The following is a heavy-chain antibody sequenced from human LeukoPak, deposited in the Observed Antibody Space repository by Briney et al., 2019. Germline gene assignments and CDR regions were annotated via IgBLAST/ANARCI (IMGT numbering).Heavy chain of an antibody. V-gene: IGHV4-39*01. CDR1: GGSISSSSYY. J-gene: IGHJ4*02. CDR2: IYYSGST. Sequence: SETLSLICTVSGGSISSSSYYWGWIRQPPGKGLEWIGSIYYSGSTYYNPSLKSRVTISVDTSKNQFSLKLSSVTAADTAVYYCARGARDGYNGSFDYWGQGTLVTVSS. D-gene: IGHD5-24*01. CDR3: ARGARDGYNGSFDY.